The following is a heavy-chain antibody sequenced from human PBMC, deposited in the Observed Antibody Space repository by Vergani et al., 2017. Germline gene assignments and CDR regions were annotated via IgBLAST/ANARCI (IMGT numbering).Heavy chain of an antibody. CDR3: AKEGVEKDAFDV. D-gene: IGHD2-8*01. V-gene: IGHV3-9*01. CDR1: GFTFDDYA. J-gene: IGHJ3*01. CDR2: ISWNSGSI. Sequence: EVQLVESGGGLVQPGGSLRLSCAASGFTFDDYAMHWVRQAPGKGLEWVSGISWNSGSIGYADSVKGRFTISRDNAKNSLYLQMNSLRAEDTALYYCAKEGVEKDAFDVSSQGPMVTVSS.